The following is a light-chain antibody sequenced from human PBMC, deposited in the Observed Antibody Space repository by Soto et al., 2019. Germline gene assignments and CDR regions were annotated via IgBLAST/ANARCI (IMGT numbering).Light chain of an antibody. CDR3: QQYGGSPRT. J-gene: IGKJ1*01. Sequence: EIVLTQSPGTLSLSPGERATLSCRASESVSSNYLAWYQQKPGQAPRLLIYGASTRATGLPDRFSGSGSGTDFTLSISRLEPEDFAVYYCQQYGGSPRTFGQGTKVEIK. CDR2: GAS. CDR1: ESVSSNY. V-gene: IGKV3-20*01.